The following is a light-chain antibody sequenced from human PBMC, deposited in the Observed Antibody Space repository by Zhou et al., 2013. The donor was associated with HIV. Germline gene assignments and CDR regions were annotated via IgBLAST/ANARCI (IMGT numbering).Light chain of an antibody. J-gene: IGKJ2*01. Sequence: EVLMAQSPDTLSLSPGERATLSCRASQSVRNSLAWYQLKPGQAPRLLIYGASSRATGIPDRFSGSGSGTDFTLTISRLEPEDFAVYYCQQYGSSPYTFGQGTKLEIK. CDR1: QSVRNS. V-gene: IGKV3-20*01. CDR2: GAS. CDR3: QQYGSSPYT.